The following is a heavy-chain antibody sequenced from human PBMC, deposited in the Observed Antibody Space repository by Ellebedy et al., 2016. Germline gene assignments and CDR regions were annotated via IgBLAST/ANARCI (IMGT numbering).Heavy chain of an antibody. D-gene: IGHD2-15*01. J-gene: IGHJ5*02. V-gene: IGHV3-11*01. CDR3: ARGVGYCSGGSCYGWFDP. CDR2: ISGSGSDSTI. CDR1: GFTFSDYY. Sequence: GESLKISCAASGFTFSDYYMSWVRQAPGKGLEWVSYISGSGSDSTIYYADSVKGRFTISRDNAKNSLYLQMNSLRAEDTAVYYCARGVGYCSGGSCYGWFDPWGQGTLVTVSS.